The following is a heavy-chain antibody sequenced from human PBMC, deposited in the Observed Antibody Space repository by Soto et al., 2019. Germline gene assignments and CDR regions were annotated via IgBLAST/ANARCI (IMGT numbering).Heavy chain of an antibody. D-gene: IGHD5-12*01. CDR1: GYTFTSYY. CDR3: AREGDGYNFFDY. Sequence: QVQLVQSGAEVKKPGASVKVSCKASGYTFTSYYMHWVRQAPGPGLEWMGVIDPSGGSTSYAQKFQGRVTMTRDTSTSTVYMELSSLRSEDTAVYYCAREGDGYNFFDYWGQGTLVTVSS. J-gene: IGHJ4*02. V-gene: IGHV1-46*01. CDR2: IDPSGGST.